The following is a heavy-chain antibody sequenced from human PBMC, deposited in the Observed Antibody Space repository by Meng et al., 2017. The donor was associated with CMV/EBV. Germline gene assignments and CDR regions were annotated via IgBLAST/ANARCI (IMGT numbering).Heavy chain of an antibody. D-gene: IGHD6-13*01. V-gene: IGHV1-69*05. J-gene: IGHJ6*02. Sequence: KVSCKASGGTFSSYAISWVRQAPGQGLEWMGGIIPIFGTANYAQKFQGRVTITTDESTSTAYMELSSLRSEDTAVYYCARGRRWGSAAGTYMYYYYGMDVWGQGTTVTVSS. CDR2: IIPIFGTA. CDR1: GGTFSSYA. CDR3: ARGRRWGSAAGTYMYYYYGMDV.